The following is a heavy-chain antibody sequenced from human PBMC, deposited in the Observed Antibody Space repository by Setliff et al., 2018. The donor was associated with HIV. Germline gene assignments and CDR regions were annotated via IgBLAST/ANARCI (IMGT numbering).Heavy chain of an antibody. J-gene: IGHJ4*02. Sequence: WIRQSPGKGLEWVSSISSSSSYIYYADSVKGRFTISRDNAKNSLYLQMNSLRAEDTAVYYCARRSGWSLDYWGQGTLVTVSS. CDR3: ARRSGWSLDY. V-gene: IGHV3-21*01. CDR2: ISSSSSYI. D-gene: IGHD6-19*01.